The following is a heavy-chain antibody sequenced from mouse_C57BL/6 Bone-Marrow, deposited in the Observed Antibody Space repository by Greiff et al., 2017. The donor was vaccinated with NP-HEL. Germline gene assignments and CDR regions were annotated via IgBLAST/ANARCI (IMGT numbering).Heavy chain of an antibody. CDR2: IYPRSGNT. CDR3: ATVTTVDYYAMDY. J-gene: IGHJ4*01. CDR1: GYTFTSYG. Sequence: QVQLKESGAELARPGASVKLSCKASGYTFTSYGISWVKQRTGQGLEWIGEIYPRSGNTYYNEKFKGKATLTADKSSSTAYMELRSLTSEDSAVYFCATVTTVDYYAMDYWGQGTSVTVSS. D-gene: IGHD1-1*01. V-gene: IGHV1-81*01.